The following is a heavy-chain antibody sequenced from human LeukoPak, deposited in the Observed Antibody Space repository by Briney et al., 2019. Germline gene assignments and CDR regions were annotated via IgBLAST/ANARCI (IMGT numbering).Heavy chain of an antibody. Sequence: GGSLRLSCAASGFTFNSYWMSWVRQAPGKGLEWVANIKQDGSEKYYVDSVKGRFTISRDNARKSVFLQLNSLRAEDTAVYYCARDTIWFGEPTPTWFDPRGQGTRVTVSS. CDR2: IKQDGSEK. D-gene: IGHD3-10*01. V-gene: IGHV3-7*01. CDR1: GFTFNSYW. J-gene: IGHJ5*02. CDR3: ARDTIWFGEPTPTWFDP.